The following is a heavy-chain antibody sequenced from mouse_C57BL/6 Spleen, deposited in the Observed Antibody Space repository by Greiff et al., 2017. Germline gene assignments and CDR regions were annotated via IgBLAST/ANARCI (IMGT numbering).Heavy chain of an antibody. V-gene: IGHV1-43*01. J-gene: IGHJ2*01. Sequence: VHLKQSGPELVKPGASVKISCKASGYSFTGYCMPWVKQSPEKSLEWIGGINPSTGGTSYNQKFKGKATVTVDKSSSTAYMQLNGLTSEDSAVYSCARVYYGSSYGCWGQGTTLTVSS. CDR2: INPSTGGT. CDR3: ARVYYGSSYGC. D-gene: IGHD1-1*01. CDR1: GYSFTGYC.